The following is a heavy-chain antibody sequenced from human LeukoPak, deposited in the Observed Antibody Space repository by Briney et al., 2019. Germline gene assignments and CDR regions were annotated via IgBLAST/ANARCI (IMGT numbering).Heavy chain of an antibody. V-gene: IGHV1-18*04. CDR1: GYTFTGYY. J-gene: IGHJ3*02. CDR2: ISAYNGNT. D-gene: IGHD1-26*01. Sequence: ASVKVSCKASGYTFTGYYMHWVRQAPGQGLEWMGWISAYNGNTNYAQKLQGRVTMTTDTSTSTAYMELRSLRSDDTAVYYCARSWWELFAFDIWGQGTMVTVSS. CDR3: ARSWWELFAFDI.